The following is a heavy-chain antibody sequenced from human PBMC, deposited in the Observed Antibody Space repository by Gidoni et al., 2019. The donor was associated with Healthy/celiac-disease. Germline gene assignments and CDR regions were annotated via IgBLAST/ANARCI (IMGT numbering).Heavy chain of an antibody. CDR3: ARLTMVVVGFDY. V-gene: IGHV4-39*01. Sequence: QLQLQESGPGLVKPSETLSLTCTVSGGSISSSSYYWGWIRQPPGKGLEWIGSIYYSWSTYYNPSLKSRVTISVDTSKNQFSLKLSSVTAADTAVYYCARLTMVVVGFDYWGQGTLVTVSS. CDR1: GGSISSSSYY. J-gene: IGHJ4*02. D-gene: IGHD3-22*01. CDR2: IYYSWST.